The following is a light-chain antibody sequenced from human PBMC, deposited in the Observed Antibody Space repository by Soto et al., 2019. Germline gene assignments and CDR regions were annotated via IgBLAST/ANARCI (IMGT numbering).Light chain of an antibody. CDR2: AAS. CDR1: QAIRGD. V-gene: IGKV1-6*01. CDR3: IQDFNSPWP. J-gene: IGKJ1*01. Sequence: AIQITQFPSSVSSSVLCRVSVTCGASQAIRGDLGWLQQKPGKAPKLLIYAASSLQSEVPSRFRASGPASEYTLTISSLQPEDFEPSLCIQDFNSPWPFGKGNXVDIK.